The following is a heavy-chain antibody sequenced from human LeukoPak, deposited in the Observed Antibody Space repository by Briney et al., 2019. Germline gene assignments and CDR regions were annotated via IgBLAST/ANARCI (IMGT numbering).Heavy chain of an antibody. CDR3: ARYSGTYRDY. CDR1: GFTFSSDN. J-gene: IGHJ4*02. Sequence: GESLRLSCAASGFTFSSDNMNWGRQAPGKGLEWVSSITSGSSYIFYADSVKGRFTISRDNAKNSLYLQMDSLRVEDTAVYYCARYSGTYRDYWGQGTLVTVSS. CDR2: ITSGSSYI. V-gene: IGHV3-21*01. D-gene: IGHD1-26*01.